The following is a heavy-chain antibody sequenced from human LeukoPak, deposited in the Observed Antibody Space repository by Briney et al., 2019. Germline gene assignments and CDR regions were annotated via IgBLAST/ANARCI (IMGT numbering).Heavy chain of an antibody. J-gene: IGHJ6*03. V-gene: IGHV1-2*06. CDR2: INPDSGDT. D-gene: IGHD2-2*02. Sequence: GASVKVSCKASGYTFSGYYIHCVRQAPGQGLEWMGRINPDSGDTNYAQKFQGRVTMTRDTSISTAYMELSRLRSDDTAVYYCARWQYQLLYGYYYYYMDVWGKGTTVTVSS. CDR3: ARWQYQLLYGYYYYYMDV. CDR1: GYTFSGYY.